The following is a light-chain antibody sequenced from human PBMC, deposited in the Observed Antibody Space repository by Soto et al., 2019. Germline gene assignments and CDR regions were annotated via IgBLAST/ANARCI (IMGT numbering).Light chain of an antibody. Sequence: EIVLTQSPATLSLSPGERATLSCRASQSISSFLAWYQQKPGQAPRLLIYGASNRATGIPARFSGSGSGTDFTLTISSLQPEDVAAYYCQKYNSAPLTFGGGTKVDI. J-gene: IGKJ4*01. V-gene: IGKV3-11*01. CDR1: QSISSF. CDR3: QKYNSAPLT. CDR2: GAS.